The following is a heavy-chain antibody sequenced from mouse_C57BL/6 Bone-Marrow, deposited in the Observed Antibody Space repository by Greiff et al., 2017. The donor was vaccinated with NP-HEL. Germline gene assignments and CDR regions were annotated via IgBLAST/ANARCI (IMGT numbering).Heavy chain of an antibody. V-gene: IGHV5-6*02. CDR2: ISSGGSYT. CDR1: GFTFSSYG. Sequence: EVKLVESGGDLVKPGGSLKLSCAASGFTFSSYGMSWVRQTPDKRLEWVATISSGGSYTYYPDSVKGRFTISRDNAKNTLYLQMSSLKSEDTAMYYCARRSLRNYFDYWGQGTTLTVSS. J-gene: IGHJ2*01. CDR3: ARRSLRNYFDY.